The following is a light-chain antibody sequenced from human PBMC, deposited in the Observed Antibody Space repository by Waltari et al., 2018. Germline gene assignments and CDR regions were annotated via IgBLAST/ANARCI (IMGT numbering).Light chain of an antibody. CDR1: RSDIGAYNY. V-gene: IGLV2-11*01. J-gene: IGLJ1*01. CDR3: SSYAGSYTLRL. CDR2: DVT. Sequence: QSALNQPRSVSRSPGHSVTISCPGTRSDIGAYNYVSCYQQHPGKVPNLILYDVTKLPSGVPDRFSGSKSGNTASLTISGLQAEDEADYYCSSYAGSYTLRLFGTGTKVTVL.